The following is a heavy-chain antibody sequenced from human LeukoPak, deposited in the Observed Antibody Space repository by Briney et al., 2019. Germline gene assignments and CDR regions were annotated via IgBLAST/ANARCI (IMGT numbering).Heavy chain of an antibody. CDR3: ARDEVTSGGGLES. CDR2: IYSGGLP. CDR1: GFAVNTKF. V-gene: IGHV3-53*01. Sequence: GGSLRLSCAASGFAVNTKFMHWVRQAPGKGLEWISVIYSGGLPYYADSVEGRFTISRDNSKNTLYLYMNSLRAEDTAVYYCARDEVTSGGGLESWGQGALVIVSS. J-gene: IGHJ4*02. D-gene: IGHD3-16*01.